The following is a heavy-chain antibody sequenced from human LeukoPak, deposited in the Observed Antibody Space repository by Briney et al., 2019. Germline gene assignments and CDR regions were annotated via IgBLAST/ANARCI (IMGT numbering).Heavy chain of an antibody. J-gene: IGHJ4*02. Sequence: SETLSLTCAVYGGSFSGYYWSWIRQPPGKGLEWIGEINHSGSTNYNPSLKSRVTISVDTSKNQFSLKLSSVTAADTAVYYCARLVPWDIVVVPAAIGDYWGQGTLVTVSS. D-gene: IGHD2-2*01. CDR3: ARLVPWDIVVVPAAIGDY. V-gene: IGHV4-34*01. CDR1: GGSFSGYY. CDR2: INHSGST.